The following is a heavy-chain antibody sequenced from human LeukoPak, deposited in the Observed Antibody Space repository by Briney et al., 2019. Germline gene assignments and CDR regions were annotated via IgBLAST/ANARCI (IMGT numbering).Heavy chain of an antibody. CDR2: ISSSSSTI. J-gene: IGHJ6*03. CDR1: GFTFSSYS. V-gene: IGHV3-48*01. CDR3: ARDMGYCTNGVCSGAYYYYYYMDV. D-gene: IGHD2-8*01. Sequence: GGSLRLSCAASGFTFSSYSMNWVRQAPGKGLEWVSYISSSSSTIYYADSVKGRFTISRDNAKNSLYLQMNSLRAEDTAVYYCARDMGYCTNGVCSGAYYYYYYMDVWGKGTTVTVTS.